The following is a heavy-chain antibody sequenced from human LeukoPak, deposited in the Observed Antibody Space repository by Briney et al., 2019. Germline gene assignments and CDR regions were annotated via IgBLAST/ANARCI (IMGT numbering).Heavy chain of an antibody. Sequence: GGSLRLSCAASGFTFSSYSMNWVRQAPGKGLEWVSYISSSSSTIYYADSVKGRFTIPRDNAKNSLYLQMNSLRAEDTAVYYCARDSSKRNYDYVWGSYLGYWGQGTPVTASS. CDR3: ARDSSKRNYDYVWGSYLGY. CDR1: GFTFSSYS. D-gene: IGHD3-16*02. CDR2: ISSSSSTI. V-gene: IGHV3-48*01. J-gene: IGHJ4*02.